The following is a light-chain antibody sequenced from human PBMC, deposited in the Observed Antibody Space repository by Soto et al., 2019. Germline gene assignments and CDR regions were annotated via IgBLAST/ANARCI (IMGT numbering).Light chain of an antibody. CDR2: AAS. Sequence: DIQMTQSPSSLSASVGDRVTITCRASQSLTNYLNWYQQKPGKAPKLLIFAASRLQSGVPSRFSGSGSGTDFTLTISGLRPEDFATYFCQQSHSTPLTFGGGTRWIS. CDR1: QSLTNY. CDR3: QQSHSTPLT. V-gene: IGKV1-39*01. J-gene: IGKJ4*01.